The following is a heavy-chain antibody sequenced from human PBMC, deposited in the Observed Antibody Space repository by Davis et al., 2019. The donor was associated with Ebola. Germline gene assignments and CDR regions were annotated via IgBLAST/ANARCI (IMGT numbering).Heavy chain of an antibody. V-gene: IGHV3-53*01. CDR3: ARRYTCSGNYMDG. Sequence: PGGSLRLSCAASGFTVSTNCMSWVRQAPRKGLEWVSVIYGSGSTYYADPVKGRFTISRDNSKNTLYLQMNTLRAEDTAVYHCARRYTCSGNYMDGWGKGTTVTVSS. D-gene: IGHD2-15*01. CDR2: IYGSGST. J-gene: IGHJ6*03. CDR1: GFTVSTNC.